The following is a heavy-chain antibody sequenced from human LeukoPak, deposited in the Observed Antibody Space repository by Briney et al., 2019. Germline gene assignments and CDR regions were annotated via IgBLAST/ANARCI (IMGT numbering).Heavy chain of an antibody. CDR3: ARGPPSYSSGWDDAFDI. D-gene: IGHD6-19*01. V-gene: IGHV1-2*02. Sequence: SVKVSCKASGYTFTGYYMHWVRQAPGQGLEWMGWINPNSGGTNYAQKFQGRVTMTRVTSISTAYMELSRLRSDDTAVYYCARGPPSYSSGWDDAFDIWGQGTMVTVSS. J-gene: IGHJ3*02. CDR1: GYTFTGYY. CDR2: INPNSGGT.